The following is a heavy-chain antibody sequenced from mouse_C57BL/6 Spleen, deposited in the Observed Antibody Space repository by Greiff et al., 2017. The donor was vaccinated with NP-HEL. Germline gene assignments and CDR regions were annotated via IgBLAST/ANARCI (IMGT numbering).Heavy chain of an antibody. D-gene: IGHD2-10*02. CDR3: ARRRGYGNYDYFDY. Sequence: QVQLQQPGAELVRPGTSVKLSCKASGYTFTSYWMHWVKQRPGQGLEWIGVIDPSDSYTNYNQKFKGKATLTVDTSSSTAYMQLSSLTSADSAVYYCARRRGYGNYDYFDYWGQGTTLTVSS. CDR2: IDPSDSYT. V-gene: IGHV1-59*01. CDR1: GYTFTSYW. J-gene: IGHJ2*01.